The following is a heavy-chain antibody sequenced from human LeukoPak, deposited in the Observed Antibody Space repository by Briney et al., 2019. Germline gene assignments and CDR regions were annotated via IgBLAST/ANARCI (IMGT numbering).Heavy chain of an antibody. CDR3: ATISAHTFDI. Sequence: GGSLSLSCVGSGFTFRSHWVNWVRQSPRKGLEWVANIKPDGIDKYYVDSARGRFTVSRDNAKNSAFLQMNSLRAEDTAIYYCATISAHTFDIWGQGTLVSVSS. J-gene: IGHJ3*02. D-gene: IGHD5-24*01. CDR2: IKPDGIDK. CDR1: GFTFRSHW. V-gene: IGHV3-7*01.